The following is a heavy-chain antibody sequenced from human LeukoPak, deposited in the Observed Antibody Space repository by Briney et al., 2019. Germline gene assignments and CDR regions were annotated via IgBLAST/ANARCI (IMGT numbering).Heavy chain of an antibody. CDR3: ARRWSITIFGVVANWFDP. D-gene: IGHD3-3*01. Sequence: ASVKVSCKASGGTFSSYAISWVRQAPGQGLEWMGGIIPIFGTANYAQKFQGRVTITADESTSTAYMELSSLRSEDTAVYYCARRWSITIFGVVANWFDPWGQGTLVTVSS. CDR2: IIPIFGTA. CDR1: GGTFSSYA. V-gene: IGHV1-69*13. J-gene: IGHJ5*02.